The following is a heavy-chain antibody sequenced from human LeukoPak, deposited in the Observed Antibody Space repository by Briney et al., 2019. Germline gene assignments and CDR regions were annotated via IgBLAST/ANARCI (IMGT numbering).Heavy chain of an antibody. V-gene: IGHV3-21*01. CDR2: ISSSSSYT. CDR3: ARDQKDTLLWFGDPGAVDY. Sequence: GGSLRLSCAASEFTFSSYSMNWVRKASGKGPVWVPSISSSSSYTSSADAVKGRFPISRNNAKNSLYLQINSLRAEDTAVYYCARDQKDTLLWFGDPGAVDYWGQGTLVTVSS. CDR1: EFTFSSYS. D-gene: IGHD3-10*01. J-gene: IGHJ4*02.